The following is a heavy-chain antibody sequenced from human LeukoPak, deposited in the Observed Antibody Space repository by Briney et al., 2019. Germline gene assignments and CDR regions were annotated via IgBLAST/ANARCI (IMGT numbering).Heavy chain of an antibody. Sequence: GGSLRLSCAASGFTVSSNYMSWVRQAPGKGLEWVSVIYIGGSTYYADSVKGRFTISRDNSKSTLYLQMNSLRAEDTAVYYCARDVAVAADPYGLDVWGQGTTVTVSS. D-gene: IGHD6-19*01. CDR2: IYIGGST. J-gene: IGHJ6*02. CDR1: GFTVSSNY. CDR3: ARDVAVAADPYGLDV. V-gene: IGHV3-66*01.